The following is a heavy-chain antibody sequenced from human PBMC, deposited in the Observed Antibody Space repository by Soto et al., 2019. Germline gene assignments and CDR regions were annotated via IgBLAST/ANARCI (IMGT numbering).Heavy chain of an antibody. CDR2: IIPILGIA. V-gene: IGHV1-69*02. CDR3: ASMDSGYDSDY. D-gene: IGHD5-12*01. Sequence: QVQLVQSGAEVKKPGSSVKVSCKASGGTFSSYTISWVRQAPGQGLEWMGRIIPILGIANYAQKFQGRVTITANKSTSTAYMELSSLRSEDTALYYCASMDSGYDSDYWGQGTLVTVSS. CDR1: GGTFSSYT. J-gene: IGHJ4*02.